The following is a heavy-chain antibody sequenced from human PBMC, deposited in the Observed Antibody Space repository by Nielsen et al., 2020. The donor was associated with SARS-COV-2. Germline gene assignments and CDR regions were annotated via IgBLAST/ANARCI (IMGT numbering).Heavy chain of an antibody. V-gene: IGHV3-11*04. Sequence: GGSLRLSCAASGFTFSDYYMSWIRQAPGKGLEWVSYISSSGSTIYYADSVKGRFTISRDNAKNSLYLQMNSLRAEDTAVYYCARDPPYCSSTSCYYYYYGMDVWGQGTTVTVSS. CDR3: ARDPPYCSSTSCYYYYYGMDV. CDR2: ISSSGSTI. J-gene: IGHJ6*02. CDR1: GFTFSDYY. D-gene: IGHD2-2*01.